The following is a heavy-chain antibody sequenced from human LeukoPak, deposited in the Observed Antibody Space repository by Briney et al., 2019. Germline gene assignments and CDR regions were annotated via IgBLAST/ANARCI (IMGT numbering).Heavy chain of an antibody. CDR1: GFIFTNAW. Sequence: GGSLRLSCAASGFIFTNAWMNWVRQAPGQGLEWVARIKSKAVGGTTDYAAPVKGRFIILRDDSKDTMYLQMNSLKAEDTAVYYCTTVRWGASYDAHYWGQGTLVTVSS. CDR3: TTVRWGASYDAHY. V-gene: IGHV3-15*01. CDR2: IKSKAVGGTT. D-gene: IGHD3-10*01. J-gene: IGHJ4*02.